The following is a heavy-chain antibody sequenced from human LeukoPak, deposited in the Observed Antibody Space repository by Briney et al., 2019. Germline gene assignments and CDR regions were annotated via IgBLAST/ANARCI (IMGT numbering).Heavy chain of an antibody. CDR1: GGSISSYY. Sequence: SETLSLTCTVSGGSISSYYWSWIRQPAGKGLEWIGRIYTSGSTNYNPSLKSRVTMSADTSKNQFSLKLSSVTAADTAVYYCARHQTPWRVGATAACDYWGQGTLVTVSS. V-gene: IGHV4-4*07. CDR3: ARHQTPWRVGATAACDY. CDR2: IYTSGST. D-gene: IGHD1-26*01. J-gene: IGHJ4*02.